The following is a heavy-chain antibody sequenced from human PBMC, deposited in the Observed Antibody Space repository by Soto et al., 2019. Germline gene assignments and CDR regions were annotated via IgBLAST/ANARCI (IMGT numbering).Heavy chain of an antibody. CDR2: ISYSGTT. V-gene: IGHV4-39*01. D-gene: IGHD5-18*01. Sequence: QLQLQESGPGLVKPSETLSLTCSVSGGSISSTGYYWGWIRQPPGKGLEWIGIISYSGTTYYNPSLKSRVTISVDTSKNQFSLNLSSVTAADTAVYYCARLGHSYGHVGPFDYWGQGTLVTASS. CDR3: ARLGHSYGHVGPFDY. CDR1: GGSISSTGYY. J-gene: IGHJ4*02.